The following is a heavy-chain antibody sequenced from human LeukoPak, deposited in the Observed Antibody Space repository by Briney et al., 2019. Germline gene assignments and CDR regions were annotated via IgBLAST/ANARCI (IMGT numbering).Heavy chain of an antibody. Sequence: GGSLRLSCAASGFTVSSNYMSWVCQAPGKGLEWVSVIYSGGSTYYADSVKGRFTISRDNSKNTLYLQMNSLRAEDTAVYYCARDRDYSNLLDYWGQGTLVTVSS. CDR2: IYSGGST. CDR3: ARDRDYSNLLDY. CDR1: GFTVSSNY. J-gene: IGHJ4*02. V-gene: IGHV3-66*02. D-gene: IGHD4-11*01.